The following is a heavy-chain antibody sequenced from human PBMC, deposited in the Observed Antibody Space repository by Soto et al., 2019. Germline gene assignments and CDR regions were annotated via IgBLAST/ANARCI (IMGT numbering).Heavy chain of an antibody. CDR1: GGSMRNYF. CDR2: IHYSGTT. D-gene: IGHD6-13*01. CDR3: AAGEASSRNLAPYYLDF. Sequence: SETLSLSCTVSGGSMRNYFWTWIRQPPGKGLEWIGYIHYSGTTSFFPSYNPSLRSRVTISEDTSKNQFSLKLLSVTTADTAVYFCAAGEASSRNLAPYYLDFWGQGTLVTVSS. J-gene: IGHJ4*02. V-gene: IGHV4-59*01.